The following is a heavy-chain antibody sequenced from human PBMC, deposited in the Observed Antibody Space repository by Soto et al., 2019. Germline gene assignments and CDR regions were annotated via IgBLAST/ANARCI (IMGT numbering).Heavy chain of an antibody. V-gene: IGHV3-30*03. Sequence: QVQLVESGGGVVQPGRSLRLSCAASGFPFTTYGMHWVREGPGKGLEWVAVISYDGSNRYYADSVKGRFTISRDNSKNTLYLQMNDLRPEDTALYYCVGGQYYVDYRGQGTLVTVSS. J-gene: IGHJ4*02. D-gene: IGHD3-10*01. CDR2: ISYDGSNR. CDR3: VGGQYYVDY. CDR1: GFPFTTYG.